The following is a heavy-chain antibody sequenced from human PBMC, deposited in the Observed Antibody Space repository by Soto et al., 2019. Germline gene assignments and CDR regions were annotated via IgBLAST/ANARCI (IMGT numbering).Heavy chain of an antibody. CDR2: ISPYNGNR. D-gene: IGHD6-13*01. V-gene: IGHV1-18*01. CDR3: ARVPASSIWRSDCEFGMDV. J-gene: IGHJ6*02. CDR1: GYSFTNCA. Sequence: ASVKASCKASGYSFTNCAISWVREAPGQGLEWMGWISPYNGNRNYAQKFQGRVTMTKDTSTSTAYMELRSLRSDDKAVYYCARVPASSIWRSDCEFGMDVWGQGTTVTLFS.